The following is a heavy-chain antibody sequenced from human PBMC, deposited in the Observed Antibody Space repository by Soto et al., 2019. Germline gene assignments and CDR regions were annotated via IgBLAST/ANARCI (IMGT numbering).Heavy chain of an antibody. CDR3: ARANAYNYVRYFFGF. V-gene: IGHV4-30-4*01. Sequence: SETLSLTCTVSGGPFSDDAHLWSWLRQSPGMGLEWMGHISSSERASYNPSLQSRLSISRDTPKKQFSLSLTSVTAADTAVYFCARANAYNYVRYFFGFWGQGALVTVSS. CDR1: GGPFSDDAHL. D-gene: IGHD5-12*01. CDR2: ISSSERA. J-gene: IGHJ4*02.